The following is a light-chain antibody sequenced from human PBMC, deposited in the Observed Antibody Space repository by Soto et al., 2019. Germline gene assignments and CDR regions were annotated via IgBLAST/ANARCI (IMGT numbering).Light chain of an antibody. J-gene: IGKJ1*01. CDR3: RHYNSYSEA. CDR2: AAS. V-gene: IGKV1-17*01. Sequence: DIQMTQSPSSLSASVGDRVTITCRASQGIRSDLGWFQQKPGKAPRLLISAASILQSGVPSRFSGSGSGTEFTLTISSLQPDDFATYYCRHYNSYSEAFGQGTKVDI. CDR1: QGIRSD.